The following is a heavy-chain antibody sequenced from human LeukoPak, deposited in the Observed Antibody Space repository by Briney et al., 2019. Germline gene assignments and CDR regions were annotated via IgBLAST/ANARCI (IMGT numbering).Heavy chain of an antibody. V-gene: IGHV4-39*07. D-gene: IGHD3-22*01. Sequence: SETLSLTCTVSGGSISSGGYYWSWIRQHPGKGLEWIGSIYYSGSTYYNPSLKSRVTISVDTSKNQFSLKLSSVTAADTAVYYCAGVGYYDSSGYYAPILYYYYGMDVWGQGTTVTVSS. J-gene: IGHJ6*02. CDR2: IYYSGST. CDR3: AGVGYYDSSGYYAPILYYYYGMDV. CDR1: GGSISSGGYY.